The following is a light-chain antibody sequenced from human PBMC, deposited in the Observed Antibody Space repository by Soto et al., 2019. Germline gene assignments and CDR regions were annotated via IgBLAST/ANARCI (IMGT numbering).Light chain of an antibody. CDR2: SAS. Sequence: DIPMTQSPSSLSASVGDRVTITCRASQDISVYLAWYQQKPGKVPKLLIYSASTLQSGVPSRFSGSGSGTDFTLTISSLQPEDVATYYCQKFNTASLTFGQGTRLEIK. CDR3: QKFNTASLT. V-gene: IGKV1-27*01. CDR1: QDISVY. J-gene: IGKJ5*01.